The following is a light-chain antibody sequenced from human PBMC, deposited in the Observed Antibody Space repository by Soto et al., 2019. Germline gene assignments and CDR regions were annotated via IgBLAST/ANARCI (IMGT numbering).Light chain of an antibody. V-gene: IGKV3-20*01. CDR1: QSVTNSY. CDR3: QHYGTSRET. CDR2: GAS. J-gene: IGKJ1*01. Sequence: EVVLTQSPGTLSLSPGERATLSCRASQSVTNSYLAWYQQKPGQAPSLLIYGASSRATGIPDRSSGSAAGPDFTPTISRLEPEDFAVYYCQHYGTSRETFGHGTRVEIK.